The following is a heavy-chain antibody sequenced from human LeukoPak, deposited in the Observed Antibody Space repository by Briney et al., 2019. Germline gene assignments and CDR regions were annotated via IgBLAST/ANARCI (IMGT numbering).Heavy chain of an antibody. V-gene: IGHV3-48*02. CDR1: GFTFSSYS. D-gene: IGHD3-10*01. J-gene: IGHJ4*02. CDR2: IRSSSSII. Sequence: PGGSLRLSCAASGFTFSSYSMNWVRQAPGKGLEWVSYIRSSSSIIYYADSVKGRFTISRDNAKNSLYLQMNSLRDEDTAVYYCARVLLRGVPGLDYWGQGTLVTVSS. CDR3: ARVLLRGVPGLDY.